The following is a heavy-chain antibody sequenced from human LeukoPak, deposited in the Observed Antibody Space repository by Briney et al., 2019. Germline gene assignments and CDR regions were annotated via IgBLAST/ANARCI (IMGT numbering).Heavy chain of an antibody. CDR3: ARFGSSSWYLTYYYGMDV. D-gene: IGHD6-13*01. V-gene: IGHV3-21*01. Sequence: GGSLRLSCAASGFTFSSYSMNWVRQAPGKGLEWVSSISSSSSYIYYADSVKGRFTISRDNAKNSLYLQMNSLRAEDTAVYYCARFGSSSWYLTYYYGMDVWGQGTTVTVSS. J-gene: IGHJ6*02. CDR2: ISSSSSYI. CDR1: GFTFSSYS.